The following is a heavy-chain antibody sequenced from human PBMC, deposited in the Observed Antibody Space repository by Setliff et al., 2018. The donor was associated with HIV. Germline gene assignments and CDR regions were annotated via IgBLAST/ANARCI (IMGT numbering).Heavy chain of an antibody. J-gene: IGHJ4*02. CDR3: ARWQPPYGYWEEDY. Sequence: SDTLSLTCTVSCGSISRGTYYWGWIRQPPGKGLEWIGNLFYNGNTYYNPSLKSRVTISVDTSKNQFSLKLNSVTTADTAVYYCARWQPPYGYWEEDYWGQGTLVTVSS. CDR1: CGSISRGTYY. V-gene: IGHV4-39*01. D-gene: IGHD5-18*01. CDR2: LFYNGNT.